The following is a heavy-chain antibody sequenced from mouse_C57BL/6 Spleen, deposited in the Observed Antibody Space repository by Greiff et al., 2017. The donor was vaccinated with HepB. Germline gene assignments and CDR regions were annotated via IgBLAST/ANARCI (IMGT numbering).Heavy chain of an antibody. CDR1: GYTFTSYW. Sequence: QVQLQQPGAELVKPGASVKLSCKASGYTFTSYWMHWVKQRPGQGLEWIRMIHPNSGSTNYNEKFKSKATLTVDKSSSTAYMQLSSLTSEDSAVYYCARWHSPYDYDGAWFAYWGQGTLVTVSA. D-gene: IGHD2-4*01. CDR2: IHPNSGST. J-gene: IGHJ3*01. CDR3: ARWHSPYDYDGAWFAY. V-gene: IGHV1-64*01.